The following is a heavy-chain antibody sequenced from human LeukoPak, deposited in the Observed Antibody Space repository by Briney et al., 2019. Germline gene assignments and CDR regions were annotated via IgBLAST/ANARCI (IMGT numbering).Heavy chain of an antibody. D-gene: IGHD6-13*01. CDR3: ARGGGYSSSWYFDY. V-gene: IGHV1-8*03. CDR2: MNPNSGNT. CDR1: GYTFTSYD. J-gene: IGHJ4*02. Sequence: ASVRVSCKASGYTFTSYDINWVRQATGQGLEWMGWMNPNSGNTGYAQKFQGRVTITRNTSISTAYMELSSLRSEDTAVYYCARGGGYSSSWYFDYWGQGTLVTVSS.